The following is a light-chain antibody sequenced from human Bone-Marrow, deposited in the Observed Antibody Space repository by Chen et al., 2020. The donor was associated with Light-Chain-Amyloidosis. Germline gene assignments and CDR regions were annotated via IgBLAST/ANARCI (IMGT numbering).Light chain of an antibody. V-gene: IGLV3-21*02. Sequence: SYVLTQPSSVSVAPGQTATIACGGNNIGSTSVHWYQQTPGQAPLLVVYDDSDRPSGIPERLSGSSSGNTATLTISRVEAGDEADYFCQVWDSSLNHVFGTGTKVSVL. CDR1: NIGSTS. J-gene: IGLJ1*01. CDR3: QVWDSSLNHV. CDR2: DDS.